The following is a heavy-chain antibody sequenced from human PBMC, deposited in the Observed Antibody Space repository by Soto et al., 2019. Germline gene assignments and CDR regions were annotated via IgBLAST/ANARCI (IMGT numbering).Heavy chain of an antibody. V-gene: IGHV1-18*04. CDR1: GYTFTSNA. CDR2: ISAYNGNT. CDR3: ERVCGSYQAPSGGTGFDP. J-gene: IGHJ5*02. D-gene: IGHD3-16*02. Sequence: QVQLVQSGAEVKKPGASVKVSCKTSGYTFTSNAITWVRQAPGHGLEWMGWISAYNGNTNYAQKFQDRVTMTTDTSTSTAYMQLMSQGSDDTAVYYCERVCGSYQAPSGGTGFDPWGQGTLVTVSS.